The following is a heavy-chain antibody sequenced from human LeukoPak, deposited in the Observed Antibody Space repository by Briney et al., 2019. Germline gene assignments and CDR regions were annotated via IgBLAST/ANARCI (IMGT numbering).Heavy chain of an antibody. CDR3: AKGVGATTYAFDI. V-gene: IGHV3-23*01. Sequence: GGSLRLSCAASGFTFSSYAMSWVRQAPGKRLEWVSAISGSGGSTYYADSVKGRFTIPRDNSKNTLYLQMNSLRAEDTAVYYCAKGVGATTYAFDIWGQGTMVTVSS. CDR1: GFTFSSYA. CDR2: ISGSGGST. J-gene: IGHJ3*02. D-gene: IGHD1-26*01.